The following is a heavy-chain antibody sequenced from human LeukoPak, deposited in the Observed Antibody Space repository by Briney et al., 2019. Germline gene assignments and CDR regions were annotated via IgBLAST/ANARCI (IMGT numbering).Heavy chain of an antibody. J-gene: IGHJ4*02. CDR3: ARVCSGGTCLDY. D-gene: IGHD2-15*01. CDR1: GGSISSSSYY. CDR2: IFYSGNT. V-gene: IGHV4-39*07. Sequence: SETLSLTCTVSGGSISSSSYYWGWIRQPPGKGLEWIGSIFYSGNTYYNPSLKSRVTMSVDTSKNQFSLKLSSVTAADTAVYYCARVCSGGTCLDYWGQGTLVTVSS.